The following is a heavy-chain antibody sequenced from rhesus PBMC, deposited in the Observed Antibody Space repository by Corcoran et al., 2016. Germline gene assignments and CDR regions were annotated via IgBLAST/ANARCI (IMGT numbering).Heavy chain of an antibody. Sequence: EVQLVESGGGLVQPGGSLRLSCTGSGFTFSSYYMYWVRQAPGKGLEWVSANKTGGGSTWYTDSVKGRFTISKENAKNTLYLQMDSLRAEDTAVYYCAKEHEYDNSLDVWGRGVLVTVSS. J-gene: IGHJ5-2*02. CDR3: AKEHEYDNSLDV. V-gene: IGHV3-8*01. CDR2: NKTGGGST. CDR1: GFTFSSYY. D-gene: IGHD4-23*01.